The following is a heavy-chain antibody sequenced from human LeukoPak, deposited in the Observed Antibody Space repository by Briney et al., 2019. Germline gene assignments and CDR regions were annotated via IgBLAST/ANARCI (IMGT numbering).Heavy chain of an antibody. D-gene: IGHD6-19*01. Sequence: PGGSLRLSCAASGFTFSTYAMNWVRQAPGKGLEWVSAISGSGAGTYYADSVKGRFTISRDNSKNTLYLQLDSLRAEDTAVYYCAKMTDSGQYYFDHWGQGTLVTVSS. CDR3: AKMTDSGQYYFDH. V-gene: IGHV3-23*01. CDR2: ISGSGAGT. CDR1: GFTFSTYA. J-gene: IGHJ4*02.